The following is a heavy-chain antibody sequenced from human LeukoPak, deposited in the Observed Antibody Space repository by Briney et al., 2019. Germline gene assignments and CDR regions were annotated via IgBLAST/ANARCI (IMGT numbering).Heavy chain of an antibody. CDR1: GFTSSSYS. J-gene: IGHJ4*02. CDR3: ARDGTELPDY. Sequence: GGSLRLSCAASGFTSSSYSMNWVRQAPGKGLEWVSSISSSSSYIYYADSVKGRFTISRDNAKNSLYLQMNSLRAEDTAVYYCARDGTELPDYWGQGTLVTVSS. D-gene: IGHD1-26*01. V-gene: IGHV3-21*01. CDR2: ISSSSSYI.